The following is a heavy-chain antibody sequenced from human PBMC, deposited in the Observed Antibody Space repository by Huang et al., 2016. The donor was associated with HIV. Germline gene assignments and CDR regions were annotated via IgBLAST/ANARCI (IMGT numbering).Heavy chain of an antibody. CDR1: GFIFNIYS. D-gene: IGHD3-10*01. CDR2: ISSGSTTI. J-gene: IGHJ4*02. CDR3: ARDGLRGRLMTRSLDY. Sequence: EVQLVESGGDLVQPGGSLRLSCAASGFIFNIYSMNWVRQAPWKGLELVSYISSGSTTIYYADSGKGRFTISRDNAKNSLYLQINSLRAEDTAVYYCARDGLRGRLMTRSLDYWGQGTLVTVSS. V-gene: IGHV3-48*01.